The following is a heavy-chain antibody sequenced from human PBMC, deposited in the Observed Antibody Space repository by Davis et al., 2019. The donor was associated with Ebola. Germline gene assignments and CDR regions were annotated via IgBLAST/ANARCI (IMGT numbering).Heavy chain of an antibody. Sequence: GGSLRLSCAASGFTVSSNYMSWVRQAPGKGLEWVANIKQDGSEKYYVDSVKGRFTISRDNAKNSLYLQMNSLRAEDTAVYYCAARSSYWGQGTLVTVSS. CDR2: IKQDGSEK. D-gene: IGHD3-10*01. CDR1: GFTVSSNY. V-gene: IGHV3-7*01. CDR3: AARSSY. J-gene: IGHJ4*02.